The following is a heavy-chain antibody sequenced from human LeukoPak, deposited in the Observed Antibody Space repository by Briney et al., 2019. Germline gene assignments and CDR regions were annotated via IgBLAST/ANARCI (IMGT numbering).Heavy chain of an antibody. D-gene: IGHD3-22*01. CDR2: TSSGGELT. V-gene: IGHV3-23*01. CDR1: GFTVSIYA. Sequence: GGSLRLSCAASGFTVSIYAMSWVRQGTGKGLEGVSSTSSGGELTFYADSVKGRFTISRDNSKNTLYLQMNSLRAEDTAVYYCAKHRPNSYHDNGHYYRRGGDCWGQGTLVTVSS. J-gene: IGHJ4*02. CDR3: AKHRPNSYHDNGHYYRRGGDC.